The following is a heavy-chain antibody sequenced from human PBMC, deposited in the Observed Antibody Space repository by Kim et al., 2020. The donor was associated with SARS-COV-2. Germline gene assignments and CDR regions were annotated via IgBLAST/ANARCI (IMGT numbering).Heavy chain of an antibody. CDR3: ASLYNSNSHYYGVDV. CDR2: ISPLLGIT. D-gene: IGHD1-7*01. V-gene: IGHV1-69*02. J-gene: IGHJ6*02. CDR1: GGGFTTYT. Sequence: SVKVSCKASGGGFTTYTINWVRQAPGQGLEWLGRISPLLGITNYAPRFQGRITLTAVTSTNTAYMELSSLTSEDSAVYYCASLYNSNSHYYGVDVWGQGTTVTVS.